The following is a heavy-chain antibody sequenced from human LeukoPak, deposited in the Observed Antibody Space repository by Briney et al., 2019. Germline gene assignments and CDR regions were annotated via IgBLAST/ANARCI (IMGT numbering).Heavy chain of an antibody. J-gene: IGHJ4*02. CDR1: GYSFSNYW. Sequence: GESLKISCKGSGYSFSNYWSGWVRQMPGKGLEYMGIIYPGDSDTRYSPSLHGQVTISPNKPVRTAHLQWTSTKASDPAMYYCASPGRGSGWPDYWGQGTLVTVSS. V-gene: IGHV5-51*04. CDR2: IYPGDSDT. CDR3: ASPGRGSGWPDY. D-gene: IGHD6-19*01.